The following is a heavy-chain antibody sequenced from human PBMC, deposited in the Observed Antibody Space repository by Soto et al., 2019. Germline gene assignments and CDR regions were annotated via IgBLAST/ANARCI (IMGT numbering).Heavy chain of an antibody. CDR3: AKGRGGSGSLTPRVDF. J-gene: IGHJ4*02. CDR2: ISGGGDTT. CDR1: GFTFNNYA. D-gene: IGHD3-10*01. V-gene: IGHV3-23*01. Sequence: EVQLLESGGGLVQPGGSLRLSCAASGFTFNNYAMTWVRQAPGKGLEWVSAISGGGDTTSYADSVKGRFTVSRDGSTTPLYLQMSSLRAEDTAIYYCAKGRGGSGSLTPRVDFWGQGTLVTVSS.